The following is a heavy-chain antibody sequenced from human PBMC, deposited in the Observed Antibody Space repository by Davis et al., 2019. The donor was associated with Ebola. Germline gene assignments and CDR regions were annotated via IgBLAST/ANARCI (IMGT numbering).Heavy chain of an antibody. CDR1: GFTFDDYA. CDR2: ISGDGGST. CDR3: AIEWFGEFIGY. V-gene: IGHV3-43*02. Sequence: GESLKISCAASGFTFDDYAMHWVRQAPGKGLEWVSLISGDGGSTYYADSVKGRFTISRDNAKNSLYLQMNSLGAEDTAVYYCAIEWFGEFIGYWGQGTLVTVSS. D-gene: IGHD3-10*01. J-gene: IGHJ4*02.